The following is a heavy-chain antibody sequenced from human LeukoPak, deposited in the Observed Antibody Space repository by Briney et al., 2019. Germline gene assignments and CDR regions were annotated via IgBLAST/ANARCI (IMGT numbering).Heavy chain of an antibody. CDR3: ARECLISSSSDY. CDR1: GFTFRSYG. J-gene: IGHJ4*02. CDR2: TRYDGNNK. Sequence: GGSLRLSCAASGFTFRSYGMHWVRQAPGKGLEWVAFTRYDGNNKYYADSVKGRFTISRDNSKNTVYLQMNSLRAEDTAVYYCARECLISSSSDYWGQGTLVTVSS. D-gene: IGHD6-13*01. V-gene: IGHV3-30*02.